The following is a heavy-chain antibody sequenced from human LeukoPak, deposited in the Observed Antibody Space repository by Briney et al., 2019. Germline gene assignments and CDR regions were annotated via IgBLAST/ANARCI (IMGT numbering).Heavy chain of an antibody. D-gene: IGHD4-17*01. CDR3: VGWGAVTTAYYYGMDV. V-gene: IGHV1-69*04. CDR2: IIPILGIA. CDR1: GGTFSSYA. J-gene: IGHJ6*02. Sequence: SVKVSCKASGGTFSSYAISWVRQAPGQGLEWMGRIIPILGIANYAQKFQGRVTITADKSTSTAYMELSSLRSEDTAVYYCVGWGAVTTAYYYGMDVWGQGTTVTVSS.